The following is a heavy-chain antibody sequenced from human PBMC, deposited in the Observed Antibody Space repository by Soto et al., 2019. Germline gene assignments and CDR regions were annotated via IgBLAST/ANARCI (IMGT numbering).Heavy chain of an antibody. J-gene: IGHJ4*02. Sequence: GGSLRLSCAASGFTFDDYAMHWVRQAPGRGLEWVSGISWNRGIIGHADSVKGRFTISRDNAKNSLYLQMNSLRPEDTALYYCAKVRGNSFYSSDHWGQGTLVTVSS. CDR3: AKVRGNSFYSSDH. CDR2: ISWNRGII. CDR1: GFTFDDYA. V-gene: IGHV3-9*01. D-gene: IGHD5-18*01.